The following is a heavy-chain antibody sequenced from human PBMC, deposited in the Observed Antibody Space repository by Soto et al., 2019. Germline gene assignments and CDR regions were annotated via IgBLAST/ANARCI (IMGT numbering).Heavy chain of an antibody. CDR1: GGTFSSDS. D-gene: IGHD2-15*01. CDR2: IIPMFDTP. J-gene: IGHJ4*02. V-gene: IGHV1-69*12. CDR3: ARSGGLDRDFNY. Sequence: QVQLLQSGAEVKKPGSSVKVSCKSSGGTFSSDSFSWVRQAPGQGLEWMGGIIPMFDTPIYAQKFHDRVTITADESTSTAYMQLSSLRSGDTAVYYCARSGGLDRDFNYWGQGSLVTVSS.